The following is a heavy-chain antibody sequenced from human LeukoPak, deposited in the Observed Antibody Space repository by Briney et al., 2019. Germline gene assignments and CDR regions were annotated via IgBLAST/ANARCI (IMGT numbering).Heavy chain of an antibody. CDR3: ARGRGVRGVIIREFDY. CDR2: MNPNSGKT. CDR1: GYTFTSYD. V-gene: IGHV1-8*03. Sequence: ASVKVSCKASGYTFTSYDINWVRQATGQGLEWMGWMNPNSGKTGYAQKFQGRVTITRNTSISTAYMELSSLRSEDTAVYYCARGRGVRGVIIREFDYWGQGTLVTVSS. J-gene: IGHJ4*02. D-gene: IGHD3-10*01.